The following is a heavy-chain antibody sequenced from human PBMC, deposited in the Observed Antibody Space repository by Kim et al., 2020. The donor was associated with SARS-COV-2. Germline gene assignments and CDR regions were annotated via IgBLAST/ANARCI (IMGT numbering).Heavy chain of an antibody. V-gene: IGHV1-3*01. Sequence: ASVKVSCKASGYTFINYAIHWVRQAPGQRLEWMGWITAGSGDTKYSQKFQGRATITMDTSASTAYLDLSSLTSEDTAVYYCARGIYGANYFDYWGQGTLVTVSS. CDR2: ITAGSGDT. D-gene: IGHD4-17*01. CDR1: GYTFINYA. J-gene: IGHJ4*02. CDR3: ARGIYGANYFDY.